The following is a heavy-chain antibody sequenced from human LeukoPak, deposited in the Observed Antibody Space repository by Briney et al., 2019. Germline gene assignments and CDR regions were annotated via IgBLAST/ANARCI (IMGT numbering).Heavy chain of an antibody. D-gene: IGHD3-10*01. CDR3: ARDTDYGSGSYYGY. J-gene: IGHJ4*02. V-gene: IGHV1-69*05. CDR1: GGTFSSYA. Sequence: ASVKVSCKASGGTFSSYAISWVRQAPGQGPEWMGGIIPIFGTANYAQKFQGRVTITTDESTSTAYMELSSLRSEDTAVYYCARDTDYGSGSYYGYWGQGTLVTVSS. CDR2: IIPIFGTA.